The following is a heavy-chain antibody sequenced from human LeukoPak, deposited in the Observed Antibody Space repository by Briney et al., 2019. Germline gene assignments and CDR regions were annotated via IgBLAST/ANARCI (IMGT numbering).Heavy chain of an antibody. J-gene: IGHJ4*02. CDR1: GFTFRSYS. D-gene: IGHD5-24*01. Sequence: PGGSLRLSCAASGFTFRSYSMNWVRQAPGKGLDWVSSISSGSSYIYYADSVKGRFTISRDNAKNSLYLQMNSLRAEDTAVYYCARSFDGYNYFYYWGQGTLVTVSS. CDR2: ISSGSSYI. V-gene: IGHV3-21*01. CDR3: ARSFDGYNYFYY.